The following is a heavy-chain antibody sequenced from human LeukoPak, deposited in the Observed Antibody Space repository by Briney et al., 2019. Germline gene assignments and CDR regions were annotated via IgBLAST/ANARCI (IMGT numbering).Heavy chain of an antibody. V-gene: IGHV1-69*02. CDR3: ARVPAARDNWFDP. D-gene: IGHD2-2*01. J-gene: IGHJ5*02. Sequence: SVKVSCKASGGTFSSYTISWVRQAPGQGLEWMGRIIPILGIANYAQKFQGRVTITADKSTSTAYTELSSLRSEDTAVYYCARVPAARDNWFDPWGQGTLVTVSS. CDR1: GGTFSSYT. CDR2: IIPILGIA.